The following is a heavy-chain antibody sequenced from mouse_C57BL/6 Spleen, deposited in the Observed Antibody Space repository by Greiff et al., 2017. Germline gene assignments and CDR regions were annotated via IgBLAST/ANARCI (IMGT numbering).Heavy chain of an antibody. CDR2: IDPEDGET. V-gene: IGHV14-2*01. D-gene: IGHD1-1*01. Sequence: VQLQQSGAELVKPGASVKLSCTASGFNIKDYYMHWVKQRTEQGLEWIGRIDPEDGETKYAPKFQGKATITAETSSNTADLQLSSQTSEDTAVYYCARFPGYGSSYAWFAYWGQGTLVTVSA. CDR3: ARFPGYGSSYAWFAY. J-gene: IGHJ3*01. CDR1: GFNIKDYY.